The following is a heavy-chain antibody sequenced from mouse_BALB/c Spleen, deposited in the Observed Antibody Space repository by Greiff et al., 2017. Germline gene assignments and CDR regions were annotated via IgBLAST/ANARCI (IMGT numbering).Heavy chain of an antibody. J-gene: IGHJ4*01. CDR2: IYPGDGDT. V-gene: IGHV1-82*01. Sequence: VHLVESGPELVKPGASVKISCKASGYAFSSSWMNWVKQRPGQGLEWIGRIYPGDGDTNYNGKFKGKATLTTDKSSSTAYMQLSRLTSEDSAVYFCARRGNYLLDYWGQGTSVTVSS. CDR3: ARRGNYLLDY. D-gene: IGHD2-1*01. CDR1: GYAFSSSW.